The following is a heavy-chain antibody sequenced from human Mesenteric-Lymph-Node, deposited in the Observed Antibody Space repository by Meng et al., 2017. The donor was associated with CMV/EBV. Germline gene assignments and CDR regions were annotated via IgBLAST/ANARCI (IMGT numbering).Heavy chain of an antibody. V-gene: IGHV3-23*03. CDR1: GFTLSSYG. D-gene: IGHD6-19*01. CDR2: IYNDGVT. CDR3: AKHGSGWSSDY. J-gene: IGHJ4*02. Sequence: GESLKISCAASGFTLSSYGMSWVRQAPGMGLEWVSIIYNDGVTSYADSVKGRFAISSDISKNTLYLQMNSLRAEDTAVYYCAKHGSGWSSDYWGQGTLVTVSS.